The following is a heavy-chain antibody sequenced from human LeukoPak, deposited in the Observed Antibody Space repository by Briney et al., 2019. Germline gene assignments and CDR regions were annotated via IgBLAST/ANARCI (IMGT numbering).Heavy chain of an antibody. CDR1: GYTFINYY. CDR3: ARDHYYDSSGNDAFDI. Sequence: ASVKVSCKASGYTFINYYMHWVRQAPGQGLEWMGIINPSGGTTSYAQNFQGRVTITRDTSASTAYMELSSLRSEDMAVYYCARDHYYDSSGNDAFDIWGQGTMVTVSS. D-gene: IGHD3-22*01. J-gene: IGHJ3*02. CDR2: INPSGGTT. V-gene: IGHV1-46*01.